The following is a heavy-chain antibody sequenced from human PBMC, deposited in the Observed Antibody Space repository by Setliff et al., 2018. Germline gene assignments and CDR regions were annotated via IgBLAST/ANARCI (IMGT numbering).Heavy chain of an antibody. J-gene: IGHJ6*03. V-gene: IGHV1-24*01. Sequence: ASVKVSCKVSGSTLTELTMYWVRQAPGKGLEWMGSFNPEDGETIYAQKFQGRVTMTEDTSTDTAYMELSSLRPEDTAVYHCARNVNPFWSTHYHDFYHMGIWGKGTTVTVSS. CDR1: GSTLTELT. CDR2: FNPEDGET. D-gene: IGHD3-3*01. CDR3: ARNVNPFWSTHYHDFYHMGI.